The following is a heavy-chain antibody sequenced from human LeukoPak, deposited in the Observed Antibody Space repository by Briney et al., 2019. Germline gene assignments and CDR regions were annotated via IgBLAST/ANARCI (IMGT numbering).Heavy chain of an antibody. CDR1: GGSFSGYY. Sequence: SETLSLTCAVYGGSFSGYYWSWIRQPPGKGLEWIWEINHSGSTNYNPSLKSRVAISVDTSKNQFSLKLSSVTAADTAVYYCARGEMAAAGQTNNWFDPWGQGTLVTVSS. CDR2: INHSGST. D-gene: IGHD6-13*01. J-gene: IGHJ5*02. V-gene: IGHV4-34*01. CDR3: ARGEMAAAGQTNNWFDP.